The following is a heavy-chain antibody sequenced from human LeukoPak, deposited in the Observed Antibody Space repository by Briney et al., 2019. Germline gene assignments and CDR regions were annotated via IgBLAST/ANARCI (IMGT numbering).Heavy chain of an antibody. CDR1: GGTFSSYA. V-gene: IGHV1-69*13. CDR3: ARVRGYDSSGYYWPARPEYDY. Sequence: SVKVSCKASGGTFSSYAISWVRQAPGQGLEWMGVIIPIFGTANYAQKFQGRVTITADESTSTAYMELSSLRSEDTAVYYCARVRGYDSSGYYWPARPEYDYWGQGTLVTVSS. CDR2: IIPIFGTA. J-gene: IGHJ4*02. D-gene: IGHD3-22*01.